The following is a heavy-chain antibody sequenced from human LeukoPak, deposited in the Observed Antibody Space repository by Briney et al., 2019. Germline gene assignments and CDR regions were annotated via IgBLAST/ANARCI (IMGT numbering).Heavy chain of an antibody. J-gene: IGHJ4*02. Sequence: SQTLSLTCAISGDSVSTNIAAWNWIRQSPSRGLEWLGRTYYRSKWYNDYAVSVKSRITINPDTSKNQFSLQLNSVTPEDTAVYYCARDPTGYSSSLSPSAYFDYWGQGTLVTVSS. CDR2: TYYRSKWYN. CDR3: ARDPTGYSSSLSPSAYFDY. CDR1: GDSVSTNIAA. V-gene: IGHV6-1*01. D-gene: IGHD6-13*01.